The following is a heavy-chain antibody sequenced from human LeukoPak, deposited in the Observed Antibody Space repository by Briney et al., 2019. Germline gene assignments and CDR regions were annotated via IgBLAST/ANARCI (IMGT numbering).Heavy chain of an antibody. CDR3: ARSSRVVMDYNYYYMDA. V-gene: IGHV1-69*05. D-gene: IGHD3-3*01. Sequence: GSPVKLSCKASGGTFSPYAISWVREAPGQGLEWMGGIIPIFGTANYAQKFQGRVTITTDESTSTAYMKLSSLRSEDTAVYYCARSSRVVMDYNYYYMDAWGKGTTVTVSS. CDR1: GGTFSPYA. CDR2: IIPIFGTA. J-gene: IGHJ6*03.